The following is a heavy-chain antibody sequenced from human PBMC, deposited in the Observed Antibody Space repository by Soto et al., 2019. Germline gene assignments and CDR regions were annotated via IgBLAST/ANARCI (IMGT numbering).Heavy chain of an antibody. J-gene: IGHJ4*02. CDR3: AGSGYDYGNFDC. CDR2: MNPNSGHT. Sequence: QVQLVQSGAEVKKPGASVKVSCKASGYTFSSHDINWVRQAPGRGLEWMGWMNPNSGHTGYAQKFQGRVTMTRDTSITTAYMELRSLRSEDTAVYFCAGSGYDYGNFDCWGQGTLVTVSS. D-gene: IGHD5-18*01. CDR1: GYTFSSHD. V-gene: IGHV1-8*01.